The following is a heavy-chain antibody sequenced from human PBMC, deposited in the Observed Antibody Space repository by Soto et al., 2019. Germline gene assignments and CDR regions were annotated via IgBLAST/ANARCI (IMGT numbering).Heavy chain of an antibody. V-gene: IGHV3-30-3*01. D-gene: IGHD1-26*01. CDR2: ISYDGSDK. J-gene: IGHJ6*02. CDR1: GFTLRGYV. Sequence: PGGSLRLSCGASGFTLRGYVLNWVRQAPGKGLEWVALISYDGSDKNYGDSVKGRFTISRDNSKNTLYLQMDSLRAEDTAMYYCATGRKWEHSYGMDVWGQGTTVTVSS. CDR3: ATGRKWEHSYGMDV.